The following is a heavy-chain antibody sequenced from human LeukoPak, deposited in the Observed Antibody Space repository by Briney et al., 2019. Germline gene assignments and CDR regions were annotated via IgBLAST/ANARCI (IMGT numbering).Heavy chain of an antibody. V-gene: IGHV3-48*01. CDR2: INIDSITV. CDR1: GFPLSSYS. J-gene: IGHJ4*02. Sequence: GGSLRLSCAASGFPLSSYSINWVRQAPGKGLEWVSYINIDSITVNYAGSVKGRFTISRDNAKNSLYLQMNSLRAEDTAVYYCSTAKFDNWGQGTLVTVSS. CDR3: STAKFDN.